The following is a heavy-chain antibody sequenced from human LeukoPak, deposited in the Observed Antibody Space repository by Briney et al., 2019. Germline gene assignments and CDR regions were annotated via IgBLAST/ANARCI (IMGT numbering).Heavy chain of an antibody. Sequence: GGSLRLSCAASEFTFSSYSMSWVRQAPGKGLEWVSYITNSGNSKSYADSVKGRFTISRDNTKNSLYLQMSSLRAEDTAVYYCATDRGWRTSGYYLYYFEYWGQGTLVTFSS. V-gene: IGHV3-48*01. J-gene: IGHJ4*02. CDR1: EFTFSSYS. D-gene: IGHD3-3*01. CDR3: ATDRGWRTSGYYLYYFEY. CDR2: ITNSGNSK.